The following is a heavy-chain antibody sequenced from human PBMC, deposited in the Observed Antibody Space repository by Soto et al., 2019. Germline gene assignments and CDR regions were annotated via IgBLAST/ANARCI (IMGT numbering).Heavy chain of an antibody. CDR3: ASYYYDSSGYYYVPGVY. D-gene: IGHD3-22*01. CDR1: GGSFSGYY. CDR2: INHSGST. Sequence: PSETLSLTCAVYGGSFSGYYWSWIRQPPGKGLEWIGEINHSGSTNYNPSLKSRVTISVDTSKNQFPLKLSSVTAADTAVYYCASYYYDSSGYYYVPGVYWGQGTLVTVSS. J-gene: IGHJ4*02. V-gene: IGHV4-34*01.